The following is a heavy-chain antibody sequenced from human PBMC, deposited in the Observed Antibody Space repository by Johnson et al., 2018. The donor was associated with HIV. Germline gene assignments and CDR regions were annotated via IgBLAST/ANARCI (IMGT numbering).Heavy chain of an antibody. CDR1: GFTFSSYA. J-gene: IGHJ3*02. V-gene: IGHV3-23*04. CDR2: SSGSGGST. D-gene: IGHD1-26*01. Sequence: VQLVESGGGLVQPGGSLRLSCAASGFTFSSYAMSWVRQAPGKGLEWVSASSGSGGSTYYADSVKGRFPIARDNSKNSLYLQMDSLRAEDTALYYCAKGEELQADYDAFDIWGQGTMVTVSS. CDR3: AKGEELQADYDAFDI.